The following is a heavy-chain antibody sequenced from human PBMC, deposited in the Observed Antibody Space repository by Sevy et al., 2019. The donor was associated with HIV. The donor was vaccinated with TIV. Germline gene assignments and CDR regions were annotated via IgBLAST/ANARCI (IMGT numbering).Heavy chain of an antibody. V-gene: IGHV3-23*01. Sequence: GGSLRLSCAASGFTFSSYAMSWVRQAPGKGLEWVSAISGSGGRTYYEDSVKGRFTISRDNSKNTLYLQMNSLRAEETAVYYCGKMGPWDYEREDYFDYWGQGTLVTVSS. CDR3: GKMGPWDYEREDYFDY. CDR2: ISGSGGRT. J-gene: IGHJ4*02. D-gene: IGHD4-17*01. CDR1: GFTFSSYA.